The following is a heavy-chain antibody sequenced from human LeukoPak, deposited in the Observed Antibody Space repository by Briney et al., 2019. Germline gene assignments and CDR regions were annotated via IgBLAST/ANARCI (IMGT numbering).Heavy chain of an antibody. CDR2: IKEDGSKK. CDR3: ARGGDVLRFLEWSGNNWFDP. J-gene: IGHJ5*02. Sequence: PGGSLRLSCAASGFTFSSYWMSWARQPPGKGLEWVANIKEDGSKKYYLASVKGRFTISRDNAKNSLYLQMNSLRAEDTAVYYCARGGDVLRFLEWSGNNWFDPCGQGTLVTVSA. D-gene: IGHD3-3*01. CDR1: GFTFSSYW. V-gene: IGHV3-7*04.